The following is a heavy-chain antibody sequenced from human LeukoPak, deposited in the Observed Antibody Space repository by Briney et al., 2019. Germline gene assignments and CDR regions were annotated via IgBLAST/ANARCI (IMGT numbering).Heavy chain of an antibody. CDR3: AREGHEGYDRGHRARHKNPYYYYYMDV. J-gene: IGHJ6*03. CDR1: GGSISSGGYY. CDR2: IYHSGST. V-gene: IGHV4-30-2*01. Sequence: SSETLSLTCTVSGGSISSGGYYWSWIRQPPGKGLEWIGYIYHSGSTYYNPSLKSRVTISVDRSKNQFSLKLSSVTAADTAVYYCAREGHEGYDRGHRARHKNPYYYYYMDVWGKGTTVTVSS. D-gene: IGHD5-12*01.